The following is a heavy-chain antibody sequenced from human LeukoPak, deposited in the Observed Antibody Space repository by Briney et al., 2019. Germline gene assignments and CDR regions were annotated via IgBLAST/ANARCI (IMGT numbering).Heavy chain of an antibody. J-gene: IGHJ3*02. V-gene: IGHV4-30-4*07. CDR1: GGSISSGGYS. D-gene: IGHD1-26*01. CDR2: IYYSGST. CDR3: ARDGRYYYAFDI. Sequence: SETLSLTCAVSGGSISSGGYSWSWIRQPPGKGLEWIGYIYYSGSTYYNPSLKSRATISVDTSKNQFSLKLSSVTAADTAVYYCARDGRYYYAFDIWGRGTMVTVSS.